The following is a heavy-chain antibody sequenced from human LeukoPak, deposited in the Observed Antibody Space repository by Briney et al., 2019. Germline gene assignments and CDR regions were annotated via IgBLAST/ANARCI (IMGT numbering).Heavy chain of an antibody. CDR2: TSDSGST. D-gene: IGHD3-22*01. Sequence: PSETLSLTCVVSGGSLSTHHWSWIRQSPGRGLEWIGYTSDSGSTNYNPSLKSRVTISVDTSKNQFSLMLSSVTAADTAVYYCARGYDSSAYYPFNYWGQGTLVTVSS. CDR1: GGSLSTHH. CDR3: ARGYDSSAYYPFNY. V-gene: IGHV4-59*11. J-gene: IGHJ4*02.